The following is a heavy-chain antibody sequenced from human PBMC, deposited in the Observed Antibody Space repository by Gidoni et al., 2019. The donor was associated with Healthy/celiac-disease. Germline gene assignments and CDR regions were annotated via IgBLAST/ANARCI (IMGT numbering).Heavy chain of an antibody. CDR2: IRYDGSNK. CDR1: GFPFSSYG. V-gene: IGHV3-30*02. CDR3: AKDPSRLWPEAFDY. D-gene: IGHD5-18*01. J-gene: IGHJ4*02. Sequence: QVQLVESGGGVVQPGGSLRLSCAASGFPFSSYGMPWVRQAPGKGLEWVAFIRYDGSNKYYADSVKGRFTISRDNSKNTLYLQMNSLRAEDTAVYYCAKDPSRLWPEAFDYWGQGTLVTVSS.